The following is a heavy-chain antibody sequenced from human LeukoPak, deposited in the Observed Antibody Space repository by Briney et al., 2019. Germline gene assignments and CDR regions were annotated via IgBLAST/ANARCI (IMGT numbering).Heavy chain of an antibody. CDR1: GFTFSNAW. D-gene: IGHD2-2*02. J-gene: IGHJ4*02. Sequence: GGSLRLSCAASGFTFSNAWMSWVRQAPGKGLEWVSYISSSGSTIYYADSVKGRFTISRDNAKNSLYLQMNSLRAEDTAVYYCARASRVVVPAAIAGEFDYWGQGTLVTVSS. V-gene: IGHV3-11*04. CDR2: ISSSGSTI. CDR3: ARASRVVVPAAIAGEFDY.